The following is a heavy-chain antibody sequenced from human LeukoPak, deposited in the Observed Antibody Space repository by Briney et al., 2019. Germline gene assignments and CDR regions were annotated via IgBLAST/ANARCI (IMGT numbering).Heavy chain of an antibody. CDR2: IYYSGST. CDR1: GGSVSSSSYY. D-gene: IGHD3-16*02. J-gene: IGHJ4*02. CDR3: AIYDYVWGSYRYDY. Sequence: SETLSLTCTVSGGSVSSSSYYWSWIRQPPGKGLEWIGYIYYSGSTNYNPSLKSRVTISVDTSKNQFSLKLSSVTAADTAVYYCAIYDYVWGSYRYDYWGQGTLVTVSS. V-gene: IGHV4-61*01.